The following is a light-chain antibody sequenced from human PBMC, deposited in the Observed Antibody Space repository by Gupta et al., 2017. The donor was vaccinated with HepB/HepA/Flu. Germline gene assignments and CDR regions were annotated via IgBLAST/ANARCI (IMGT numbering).Light chain of an antibody. V-gene: IGKV1-17*01. J-gene: IGKJ1*01. CDR2: AAS. Sequence: DIQMTQSPSSLSASVGDRVTITCRASQGIRNALGWCQQKPGKAPKRLIYAASTLRSGVPSRFSGSGSGTEFTLTISSLQPEDFATYYCRQEDSSPRTFGQGTKVEIK. CDR3: RQEDSSPRT. CDR1: QGIRNA.